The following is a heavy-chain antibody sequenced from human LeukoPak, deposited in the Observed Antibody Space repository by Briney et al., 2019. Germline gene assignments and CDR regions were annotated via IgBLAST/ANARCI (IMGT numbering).Heavy chain of an antibody. CDR1: GYTFTGYY. CDR2: INPNSGGT. D-gene: IGHD6-19*01. Sequence: ASVKVSCKASGYTFTGYYMHWVRQAPGQGLEWMGRINPNSGGTNYAQKFQGRVTMTRDTSISTAYMELSRLRSDDTAVYYCARVFNRQWLPSGYWGQGTLATVSS. CDR3: ARVFNRQWLPSGY. J-gene: IGHJ4*02. V-gene: IGHV1-2*06.